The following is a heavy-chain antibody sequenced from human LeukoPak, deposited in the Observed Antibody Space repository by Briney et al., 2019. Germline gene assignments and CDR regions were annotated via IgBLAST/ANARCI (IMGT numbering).Heavy chain of an antibody. J-gene: IGHJ5*02. D-gene: IGHD2/OR15-2a*01. V-gene: IGHV1-2*02. CDR3: ARAGHYDFNWFDP. CDR1: GYTFTGYY. Sequence: ASVKASCKASGYTFTGYYIHWVRQAPGQGLEWMGWIKPKSGGTNYAQKFQGRVTMTRDTSISTAYMELSRLTSDDTAVYYCARAGHYDFNWFDPWGQGTLVTVSS. CDR2: IKPKSGGT.